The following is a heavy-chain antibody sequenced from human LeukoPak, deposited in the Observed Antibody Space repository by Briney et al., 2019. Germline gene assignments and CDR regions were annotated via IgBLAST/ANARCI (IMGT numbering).Heavy chain of an antibody. CDR2: IIPIFGTA. D-gene: IGHD3-22*01. CDR1: GGTFSSYA. V-gene: IGHV1-69*13. CDR3: ARDSREYYYDSSGYFNFDY. Sequence: SVKVSCTASGGTFSSYAISWVRQAPGQGLEWMGGIIPIFGTANYAQKFQGRVTITADESTSTAYMELSSLRSEDTAVYYCARDSREYYYDSSGYFNFDYWGQGTLVTVSS. J-gene: IGHJ4*02.